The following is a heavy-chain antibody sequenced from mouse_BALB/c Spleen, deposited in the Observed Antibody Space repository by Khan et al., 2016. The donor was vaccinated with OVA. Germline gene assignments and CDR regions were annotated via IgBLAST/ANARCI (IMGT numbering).Heavy chain of an antibody. CDR2: IIPSTVYT. V-gene: IGHV1-4*01. CDR3: ARDFHYYGSRGAMDN. J-gene: IGHJ4*01. CDR1: GYTFTSYT. D-gene: IGHD1-1*01. Sequence: QVQLQQSGAELARPGASVKMSCKASGYTFTSYTMHWVKQRPGQGLEWIGYIIPSTVYTNYNQKFKDKATLTADKSSSTVYMQLSSLTSEDSAVXYCARDFHYYGSRGAMDNWGQGTAVTVSS.